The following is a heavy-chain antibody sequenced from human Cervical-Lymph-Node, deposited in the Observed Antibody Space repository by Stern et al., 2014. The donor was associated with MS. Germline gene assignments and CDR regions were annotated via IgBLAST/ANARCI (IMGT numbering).Heavy chain of an antibody. D-gene: IGHD3-16*01. Sequence: DQLVESESEVKKPGASVKVSCKASGYTFTNYGITWVRQAPGRGLEWIGWISAYNGDTNYAQNLQGRVTMTTDTSMTTAYMELRSLRSDDTAVYYCARTYVRAFDYWGQGSLVTVSS. CDR1: GYTFTNYG. J-gene: IGHJ4*02. CDR3: ARTYVRAFDY. V-gene: IGHV1-18*01. CDR2: ISAYNGDT.